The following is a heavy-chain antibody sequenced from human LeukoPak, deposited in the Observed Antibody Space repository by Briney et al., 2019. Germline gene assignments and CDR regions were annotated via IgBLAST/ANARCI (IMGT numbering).Heavy chain of an antibody. CDR3: AREGDYDSSGTGY. CDR1: GGSISSSSYY. Sequence: MTSETLSLTCTVSGGSISSSSYYWGWIRQPPGKGLEWIGSIYYSGSTYYNPSLKSRVTISVDTSKNRFSLKLSSVTAADTAVYYCAREGDYDSSGTGYWGQGTLVTVSS. J-gene: IGHJ4*02. D-gene: IGHD3-22*01. V-gene: IGHV4-39*07. CDR2: IYYSGST.